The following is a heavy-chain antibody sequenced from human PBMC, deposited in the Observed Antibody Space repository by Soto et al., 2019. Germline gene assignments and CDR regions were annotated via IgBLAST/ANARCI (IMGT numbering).Heavy chain of an antibody. Sequence: EVQLLESGGGLVQPGGSLRLSCVGSGFPFSNYAMTWVRQAPGKGLEWVSVISGSGNNTYQADAVKGRFTISRDNSKNTLYLHMSSLRAEDSAVYFCAKVTVPFLEWVARYYFDYWGQGTLVTVSS. CDR3: AKVTVPFLEWVARYYFDY. V-gene: IGHV3-23*01. CDR2: ISGSGNNT. D-gene: IGHD3-3*02. CDR1: GFPFSNYA. J-gene: IGHJ4*02.